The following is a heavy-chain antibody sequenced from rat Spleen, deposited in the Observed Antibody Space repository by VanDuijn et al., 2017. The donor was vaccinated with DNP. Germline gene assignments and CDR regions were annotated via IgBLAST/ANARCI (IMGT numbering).Heavy chain of an antibody. CDR2: INKESGTI. V-gene: IGHV4-2*01. Sequence: EVQLVESGGGLVQPGRSLKLSCAASGFNFNDNWMGWVRQAPGKGLEWIGEINKESGTIIYSPSLKDKFAIFRDNAQNTLYLQMNKLGSEDTAIYHCAKGPNYGGYSDFFDYWGQGVMVTVSS. CDR3: AKGPNYGGYSDFFDY. D-gene: IGHD1-11*01. J-gene: IGHJ2*01. CDR1: GFNFNDNW.